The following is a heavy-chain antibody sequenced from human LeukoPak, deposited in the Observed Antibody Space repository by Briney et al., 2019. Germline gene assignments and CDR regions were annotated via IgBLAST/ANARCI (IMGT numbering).Heavy chain of an antibody. Sequence: GGSLRLSCPASGFTFSTNWMNWVRQAPGKGLEWVANIKEDGSEKYYVDSVKGRFTISRDNAKNSLYLEMNSLRAEDTAVYYCARGEDYYDSSGLPHDAFDIWGQGTMVTVSS. J-gene: IGHJ3*02. D-gene: IGHD3-22*01. CDR2: IKEDGSEK. CDR1: GFTFSTNW. CDR3: ARGEDYYDSSGLPHDAFDI. V-gene: IGHV3-7*01.